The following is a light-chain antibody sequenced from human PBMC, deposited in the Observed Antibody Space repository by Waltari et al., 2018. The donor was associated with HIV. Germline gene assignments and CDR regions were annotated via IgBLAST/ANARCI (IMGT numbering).Light chain of an antibody. CDR2: RTD. V-gene: IGLV1-47*01. Sequence: QSVLTQPPSASGTPGQRVTISCSGASSNIGSTYVYWYQELTGTAPKLRIYRTDQRPSGVPDRFSGSKSGTSASLAISGLRSEDEADYYCAAWDDSLSALFGGGTKLTVL. J-gene: IGLJ2*01. CDR1: SSNIGSTY. CDR3: AAWDDSLSAL.